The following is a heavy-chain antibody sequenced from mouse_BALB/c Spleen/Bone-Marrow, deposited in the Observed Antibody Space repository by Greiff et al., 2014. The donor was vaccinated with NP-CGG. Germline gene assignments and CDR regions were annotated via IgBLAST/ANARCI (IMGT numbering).Heavy chain of an antibody. V-gene: IGHV1-69*01. CDR1: GYTFTRYW. CDR3: ARAAYYGNHYYGMDY. J-gene: IGHJ4*01. D-gene: IGHD2-10*01. Sequence: QVQLKESGPELVRPGASVKMSCKASGYTFTRYWMHWVKQRPGQGLEWIGMIDPSNSETRLNKKIKDKSTLNIDKSSNTAYMQLSSLTAENSTFYYCARAAYYGNHYYGMDYWGQGTSVTVSS. CDR2: IDPSNSET.